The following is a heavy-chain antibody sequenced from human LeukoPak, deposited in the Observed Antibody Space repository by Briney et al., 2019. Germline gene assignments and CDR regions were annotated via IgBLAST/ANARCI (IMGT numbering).Heavy chain of an antibody. V-gene: IGHV1-2*02. CDR3: ARSTTYYDILTGYFGAFDI. CDR2: INPNSGGT. Sequence: ASVKVSCKASGYTFTGYYMHWVRQAPGQGLEWMGWINPNSGGTNYAQKFQGRVTMTRDTSISTAYMELSRLRSDDTAVYYCARSTTYYDILTGYFGAFDIWGQGTMVTVSS. CDR1: GYTFTGYY. J-gene: IGHJ3*02. D-gene: IGHD3-9*01.